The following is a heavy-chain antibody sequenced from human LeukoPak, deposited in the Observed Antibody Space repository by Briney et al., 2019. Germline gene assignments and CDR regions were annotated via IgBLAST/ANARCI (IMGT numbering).Heavy chain of an antibody. CDR3: ARKPTGGIDYYYYGMDV. D-gene: IGHD2-15*01. Sequence: GGSLRLSCAASGFNFSSYGMHWVRQAPGKGLEWVAVIWYDGSNKYYADSVKGRFTISRDNSKNTLYLQMNSLRAEDTAVYYCARKPTGGIDYYYYGMDVWGQGTTVTVSS. V-gene: IGHV3-33*01. CDR1: GFNFSSYG. J-gene: IGHJ6*02. CDR2: IWYDGSNK.